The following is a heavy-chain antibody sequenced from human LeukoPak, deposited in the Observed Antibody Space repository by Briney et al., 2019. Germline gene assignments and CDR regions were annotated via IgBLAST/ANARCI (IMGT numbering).Heavy chain of an antibody. D-gene: IGHD3-22*01. CDR2: IYYTGAT. J-gene: IGHJ5*02. CDR1: GGSISSYY. CDR3: TRDAEISGYTWYNWSDP. Sequence: SETLSLTCTVSGGSISSYYWSWIRQPPGKGLEWPGYIYYTGATKYNPSLESRVTISVDTSKSQFSLQLSSVTAADTAVYYCTRDAEISGYTWYNWSDPWGQGILVTVSS. V-gene: IGHV4-59*01.